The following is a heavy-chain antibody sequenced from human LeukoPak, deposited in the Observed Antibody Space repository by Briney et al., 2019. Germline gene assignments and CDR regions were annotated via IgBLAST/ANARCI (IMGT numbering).Heavy chain of an antibody. CDR1: GGSIISVSYY. J-gene: IGHJ4*02. CDR3: ARQIRLGDPWYFDY. V-gene: IGHV4-39*01. D-gene: IGHD3-10*01. Sequence: SETLSLTCSVSGGSIISVSYYWGWLPQPPGKGLEWIGSIYYSGNTYYNPSLKSRVTISVGTSKNQFSLKLSSVTAADTAVFYCARQIRLGDPWYFDYWGQGTLVTVSS. CDR2: IYYSGNT.